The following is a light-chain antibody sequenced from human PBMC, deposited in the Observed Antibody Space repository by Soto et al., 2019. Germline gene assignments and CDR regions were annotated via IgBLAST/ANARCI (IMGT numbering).Light chain of an antibody. V-gene: IGLV1-47*02. J-gene: IGLJ3*02. CDR2: SNN. Sequence: QSVLTQPPSASGTPGQRVTISCPGGSSNLAINHVYWYQQLPGTAPKLVIFSNNQRPSGVPDRFSGSKSGASGTLAISGLRSEDEADYYCGAWDDSLSGWVFGGGTKVTVL. CDR1: SSNLAINH. CDR3: GAWDDSLSGWV.